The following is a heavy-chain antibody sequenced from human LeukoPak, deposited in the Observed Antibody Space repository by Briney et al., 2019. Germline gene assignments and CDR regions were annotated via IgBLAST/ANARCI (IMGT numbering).Heavy chain of an antibody. V-gene: IGHV3-72*01. CDR3: GRSGHYRPSDL. Sequence: PGGSLRLSCAASGFILSDHYIDWVRQAPGKGLEWVGRTRNKANSYTTEYAASVKGRFTISRDDPKNLLYLQMNSLKSEDTAVYYCGRSGHYRPSDLWGQGTLVTVSS. J-gene: IGHJ5*02. CDR2: TRNKANSYTT. CDR1: GFILSDHY. D-gene: IGHD1-26*01.